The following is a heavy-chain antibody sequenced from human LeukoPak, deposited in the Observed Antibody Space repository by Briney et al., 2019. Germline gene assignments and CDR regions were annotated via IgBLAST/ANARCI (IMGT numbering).Heavy chain of an antibody. J-gene: IGHJ5*02. D-gene: IGHD3-10*01. CDR3: ARENFGEHRWFDP. CDR1: GFTFSSFG. Sequence: PGGSLRLSCAASGFTFSSFGMNWVRQAPGKGLERVSYISSSRSTIYYADSVNGRFIISRDNAKNSLYLQMNSLRAEDTAVYYCARENFGEHRWFDPWGQGTLVTVSS. V-gene: IGHV3-48*01. CDR2: ISSSRSTI.